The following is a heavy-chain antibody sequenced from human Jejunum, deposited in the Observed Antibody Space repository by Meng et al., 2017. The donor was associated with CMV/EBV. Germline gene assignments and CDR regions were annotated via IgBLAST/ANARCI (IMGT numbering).Heavy chain of an antibody. CDR3: ARASYGSGSPLGESWFDP. D-gene: IGHD3-10*01. CDR2: IHSSGST. J-gene: IGHJ5*02. Sequence: QVQLQESGPGLVEPSHTLSLTCTVSGGSMSSGNYYWSWIRQPPGKGLEWIGYIHSSGSTYYNPSLRSRLTISVDTSKNQFSLKLSSVTAADTAVYYCARASYGSGSPLGESWFDPWGQGTLVTVSS. V-gene: IGHV4-30-4*01. CDR1: GGSMSSGNYY.